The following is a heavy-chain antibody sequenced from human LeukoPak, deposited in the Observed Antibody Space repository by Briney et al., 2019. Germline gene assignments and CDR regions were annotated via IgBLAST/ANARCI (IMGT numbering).Heavy chain of an antibody. Sequence: SVKASCKASGGTFSSYAISWVRQAPGQGLEWMGRIIPILGIANYAQKFQGRVTITADKSTSTAYMELSSLRSEDTAVYYCASSEWSGYPYYFDYWGQGTLVTVSS. J-gene: IGHJ4*02. CDR1: GGTFSSYA. CDR2: IIPILGIA. CDR3: ASSEWSGYPYYFDY. D-gene: IGHD3-3*01. V-gene: IGHV1-69*04.